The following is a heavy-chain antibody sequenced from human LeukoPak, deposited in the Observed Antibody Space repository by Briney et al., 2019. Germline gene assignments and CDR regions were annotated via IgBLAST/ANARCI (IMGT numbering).Heavy chain of an antibody. V-gene: IGHV5-51*01. D-gene: IGHD1-7*01. CDR2: IYPGDSDT. J-gene: IGHJ4*02. CDR3: ARHDGTTNVDY. Sequence: GESLKISCKGSGYSFTNYWIGWVRQMPGKGLEWMGIIYPGDSDTKYSPSFQGQVTISADKSISTAYLQWGSLKASDTAMYYCARHDGTTNVDYWGQGTLVTVSS. CDR1: GYSFTNYW.